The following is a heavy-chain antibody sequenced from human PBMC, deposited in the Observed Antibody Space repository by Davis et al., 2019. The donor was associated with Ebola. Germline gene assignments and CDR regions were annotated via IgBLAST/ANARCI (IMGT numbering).Heavy chain of an antibody. CDR2: IHHSGST. CDR3: VRLEQWLVPWYFDL. J-gene: IGHJ2*01. V-gene: IGHV4-38-2*02. Sequence: MPSETLSLTCIVSGYSIQNGFYWGWVRQPPGKGLEWIGTIHHSGSTYYNPPLKSRATISIDTSKNQFSLKLSSVTAADTAVYYCVRLEQWLVPWYFDLWGRGTLVTVSS. D-gene: IGHD6-19*01. CDR1: GYSIQNGFY.